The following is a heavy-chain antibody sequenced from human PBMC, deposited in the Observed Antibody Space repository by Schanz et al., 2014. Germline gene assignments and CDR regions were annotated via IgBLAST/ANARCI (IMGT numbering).Heavy chain of an antibody. D-gene: IGHD3-10*01. CDR3: AKSALWGSGVYYASQIDY. J-gene: IGHJ4*02. CDR1: GFNFGDYY. V-gene: IGHV3-30*18. Sequence: QVQLVESGGGVVQPGGSLRLSCAASGFNFGDYYMTWVRQAPGKGLEWVAVISYDGSNKYYADSVKGRFTISRDNSKNTLYLQMNSLGPEDTAVYYCAKSALWGSGVYYASQIDYWGQGALVTVSS. CDR2: ISYDGSNK.